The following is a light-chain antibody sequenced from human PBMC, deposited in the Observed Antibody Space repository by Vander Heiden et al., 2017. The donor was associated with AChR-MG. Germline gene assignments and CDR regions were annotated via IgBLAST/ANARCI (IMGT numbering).Light chain of an antibody. Sequence: QSPLTQPRSVSGSPGPSVTISCTGTRSDVGGYNYVSWYQQHPGRAPKLMIYDVTRRPSGVPDRFSGSKSGNTASLTISGLQAEDEADYYCCSYAGSYTFVVFGGGTKLTVL. J-gene: IGLJ2*01. CDR3: CSYAGSYTFVV. CDR2: DVT. CDR1: RSDVGGYNY. V-gene: IGLV2-11*01.